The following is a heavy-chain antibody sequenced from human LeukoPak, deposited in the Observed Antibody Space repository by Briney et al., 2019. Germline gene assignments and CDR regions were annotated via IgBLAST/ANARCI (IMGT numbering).Heavy chain of an antibody. J-gene: IGHJ4*02. CDR3: ARPLVSSGWYFDY. CDR2: FDPEDGET. Sequence: GASVKVSCKVSGYTLTELSMHWVRQAPGKGLEWMGGFDPEDGETIYAQKFQGRVTMTRDTSTSTVYMELSSLRSEDTAVYYCARPLVSSGWYFDYWGQGTLVTVSS. V-gene: IGHV1-24*01. CDR1: GYTLTELS. D-gene: IGHD6-19*01.